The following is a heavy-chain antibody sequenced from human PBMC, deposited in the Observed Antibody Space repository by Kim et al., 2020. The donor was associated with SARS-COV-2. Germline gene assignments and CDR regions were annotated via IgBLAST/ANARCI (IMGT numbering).Heavy chain of an antibody. J-gene: IGHJ4*02. V-gene: IGHV3-53*01. Sequence: GGSLRLSCVASGFTVSSNNMNWVRQAPGKGLQWVSLIYSAGTTYYADSVKGRFTISRDNSKNTLYLQMNSLRAEDTAVYYCAREGAVAGHIDYWGQGTVVTVST. CDR2: IYSAGTT. CDR1: GFTVSSNN. CDR3: AREGAVAGHIDY. D-gene: IGHD6-19*01.